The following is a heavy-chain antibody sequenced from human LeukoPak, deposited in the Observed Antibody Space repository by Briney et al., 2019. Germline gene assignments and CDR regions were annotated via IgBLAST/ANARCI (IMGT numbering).Heavy chain of an antibody. D-gene: IGHD5-18*01. J-gene: IGHJ6*03. CDR2: IYTSGNT. CDR1: GGSISSGGYY. CDR3: ARGYSYGYYYYMDV. Sequence: SETLSLTCTVSGGSISSGGYYWSWIRQPAGKGLEWIGRIYTSGNTNYNPSLKSRVTLSVDTSKNQFSLNLSSVTAADTAVYYCARGYSYGYYYYMDVWGKGTTVTVSS. V-gene: IGHV4-61*02.